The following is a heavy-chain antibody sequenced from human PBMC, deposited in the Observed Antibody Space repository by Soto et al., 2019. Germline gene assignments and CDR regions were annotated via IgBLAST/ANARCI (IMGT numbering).Heavy chain of an antibody. Sequence: ASEPLSLSCTVSGGSISSGGYYWSWIRQHPGKGLEWIGYIYYSGSTYYNPSLKSRVTISVDTSKNQFSLKLSSVTAADTAVYYCARDPSYYYDSSGYPYWGQGTLVTVSS. CDR3: ARDPSYYYDSSGYPY. V-gene: IGHV4-31*03. J-gene: IGHJ4*02. CDR1: GGSISSGGYY. CDR2: IYYSGST. D-gene: IGHD3-22*01.